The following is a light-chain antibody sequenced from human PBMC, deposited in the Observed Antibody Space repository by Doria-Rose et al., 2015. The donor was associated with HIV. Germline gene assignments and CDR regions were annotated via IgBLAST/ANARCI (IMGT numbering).Light chain of an antibody. Sequence: DIQLTQPPESLGMSLGERATLNCKSNQSLLYTSKNYLAWYQQKPGQPPKLLTYWASTRQSGVPARFSGSGSGPDFTLTISSLEAEDVAVYHCQQYYDTPSFGPGTTVDIK. CDR2: WAS. CDR1: QSLLYTSKNY. CDR3: QQYYDTPS. J-gene: IGKJ3*01. V-gene: IGKV4-1*01.